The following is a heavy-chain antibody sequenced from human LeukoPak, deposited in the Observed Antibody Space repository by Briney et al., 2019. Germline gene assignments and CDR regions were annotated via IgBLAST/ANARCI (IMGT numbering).Heavy chain of an antibody. CDR1: GFTCSSYA. Sequence: GGSLRLSCAVSGFTCSSYAMSWVRQAPGKGLECVSAISVSGDTTYYADSVKGRFTISRDNSKNTLYLQMNSLRAEDTALYYCAKAPPIGYCSSTTCYFDYWGQGTLVTVSS. D-gene: IGHD2-2*01. J-gene: IGHJ4*02. CDR2: ISVSGDTT. V-gene: IGHV3-23*01. CDR3: AKAPPIGYCSSTTCYFDY.